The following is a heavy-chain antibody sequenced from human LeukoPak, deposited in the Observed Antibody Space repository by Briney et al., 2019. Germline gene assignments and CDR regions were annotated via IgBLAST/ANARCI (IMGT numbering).Heavy chain of an antibody. J-gene: IGHJ4*02. CDR2: INAGNGNT. CDR1: GYTFTSYV. Sequence: ASVKVSCKASGYTFTSYVMHWVRQAPGQRLEWMGWINAGNGNTKYSQKFQGGVTITRDTSASTAYMELSSLRSEDTAVYYCARDRESIAALYDYWGQGTLVTVSS. D-gene: IGHD6-6*01. CDR3: ARDRESIAALYDY. V-gene: IGHV1-3*01.